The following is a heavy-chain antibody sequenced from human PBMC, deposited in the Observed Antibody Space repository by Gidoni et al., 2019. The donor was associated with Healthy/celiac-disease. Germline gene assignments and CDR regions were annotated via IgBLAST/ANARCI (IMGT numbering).Heavy chain of an antibody. Sequence: EVQLVASGGGLVQPGGSRTVSCAPSGSTFSGSARHWVRQASGKGLGGVGRIRSKANSYATAYAASVKGRFTISRDDSKNTAYLQMNSLKTEDTAVYYCTRLYGSGSYFPWGQGTLVTVSS. V-gene: IGHV3-73*01. CDR3: TRLYGSGSYFP. J-gene: IGHJ5*02. CDR2: IRSKANSYAT. CDR1: GSTFSGSA. D-gene: IGHD3-10*01.